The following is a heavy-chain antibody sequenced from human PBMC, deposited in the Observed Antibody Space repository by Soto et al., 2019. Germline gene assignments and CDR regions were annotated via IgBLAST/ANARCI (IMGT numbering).Heavy chain of an antibody. Sequence: EVQLVESGGGLVQPGESLRLSCAASGFTFDHYWMTWVRQAPGKGLEWVANIKEHGSEKNYVDSVKGRFTISRDNAKNSLYLQMNSLRAEDTATYYCARCGSENDYWGQGTLVTVSS. CDR2: IKEHGSEK. J-gene: IGHJ4*02. D-gene: IGHD5-12*01. V-gene: IGHV3-7*03. CDR3: ARCGSENDY. CDR1: GFTFDHYW.